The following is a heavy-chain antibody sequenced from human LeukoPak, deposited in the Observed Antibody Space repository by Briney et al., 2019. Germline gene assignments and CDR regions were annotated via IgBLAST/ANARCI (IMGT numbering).Heavy chain of an antibody. V-gene: IGHV1-2*02. CDR3: ATGAYTYYTEY. CDR1: GYIFTDYH. D-gene: IGHD1-26*01. Sequence: GASVKVSCKASGYIFTDYHMHWVRQTPGQGLEWVGWINPNSGDTNYPQKFQGRVTMTGDTSISTAYMELSRLRSDDTAVYYCATGAYTYYTEYWGQGTVVAVSS. J-gene: IGHJ4*02. CDR2: INPNSGDT.